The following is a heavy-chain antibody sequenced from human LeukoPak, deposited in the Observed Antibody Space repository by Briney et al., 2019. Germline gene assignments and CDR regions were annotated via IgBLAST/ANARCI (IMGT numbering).Heavy chain of an antibody. CDR3: AKGGATVIDY. D-gene: IGHD4-17*01. CDR1: GFTFSNYW. J-gene: IGHJ4*02. CDR2: TNSDGSST. V-gene: IGHV3-74*01. Sequence: GGSLRLSCAASGFTFSNYWMHWVRQAPGKGLVWVSRTNSDGSSTTSADSVKGRFTTSRDNAKNTLYLQMNSLRAEDTAVYYCAKGGATVIDYWGQGTLVTVSS.